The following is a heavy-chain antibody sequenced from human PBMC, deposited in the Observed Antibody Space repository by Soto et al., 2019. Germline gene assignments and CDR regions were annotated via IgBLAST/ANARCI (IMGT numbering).Heavy chain of an antibody. CDR1: GYSFTSYW. D-gene: IGHD3-3*01. V-gene: IGHV5-51*01. CDR2: IYPGDSDT. J-gene: IGHJ6*02. CDR3: ARHQYYDFWSGYYTYYYYGMDG. Sequence: PGESLKISCKGSGYSFTSYWIGWVRQMPGKGLEWMGIIYPGDSDTRYSPSFQGQVTISADKSISTAYLQWSSLKASDTAMYYCARHQYYDFWSGYYTYYYYGMDGWGQGTTVTVSS.